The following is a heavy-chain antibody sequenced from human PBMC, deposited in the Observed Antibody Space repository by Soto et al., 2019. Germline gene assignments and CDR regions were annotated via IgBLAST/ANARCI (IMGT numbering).Heavy chain of an antibody. CDR2: FHHRGAT. CDR3: ARHNYVHYQFDP. V-gene: IGHV4-39*01. D-gene: IGHD3-16*01. J-gene: IGHJ5*02. CDR1: DDSISGGDYR. Sequence: PSETLSLTCTVSDDSISGGDYRWGWIRQTPEKGLEWIGSFHHRGATYYSPAFKSRVTISADTTTNQFFLKVNFVIATDTAVYYCARHNYVHYQFDPWGQGTQDTVSS.